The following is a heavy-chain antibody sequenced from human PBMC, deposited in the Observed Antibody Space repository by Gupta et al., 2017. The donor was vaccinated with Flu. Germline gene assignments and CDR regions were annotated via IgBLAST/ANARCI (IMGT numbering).Heavy chain of an antibody. D-gene: IGHD2-2*01. Sequence: EVQLVESGGGLVQPGRSLRLSCSASGFTFDDYAMHWVRQAPGKGLECVSSISWNSGIIVYADSVKGRFTISRDNAENSVYLQMNSLRPEDTALYYCAKAVVVADDAFGFWGQGTMVTVSS. CDR3: AKAVVVADDAFGF. V-gene: IGHV3-9*01. CDR1: GFTFDDYA. CDR2: ISWNSGII. J-gene: IGHJ3*01.